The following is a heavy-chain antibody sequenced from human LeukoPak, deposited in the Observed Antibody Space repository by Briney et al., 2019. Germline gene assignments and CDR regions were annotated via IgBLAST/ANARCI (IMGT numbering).Heavy chain of an antibody. CDR1: GFSLSTSGVG. CDR3: AHKVVAYYYFDY. Sequence: SGPALVKPTQTLTLTCTFSGFSLSTSGVGVGWIRQPPGKALEWLALIYWNDDKRYSPSLKSRLTITKDTSKNQVVLTVTNMDPVDTATYYCAHKVVAYYYFDYWGQGTLVTVSS. V-gene: IGHV2-5*01. CDR2: IYWNDDK. J-gene: IGHJ4*02. D-gene: IGHD2-15*01.